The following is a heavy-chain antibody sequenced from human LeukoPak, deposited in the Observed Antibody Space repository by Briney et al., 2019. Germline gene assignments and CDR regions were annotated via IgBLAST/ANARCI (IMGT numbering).Heavy chain of an antibody. Sequence: GGSLRLSCAASGFTFSSYWMHWVRQAPGKGLEWVSAISGSGGSTYYADSVKGRFTISRDNSKNTLYLQMNSLRAEDTAVYYCATPRAYDYVWGSYPGYYFDYWGQGTLVTVSS. J-gene: IGHJ4*02. D-gene: IGHD3-16*01. CDR2: ISGSGGST. V-gene: IGHV3-23*01. CDR3: ATPRAYDYVWGSYPGYYFDY. CDR1: GFTFSSYW.